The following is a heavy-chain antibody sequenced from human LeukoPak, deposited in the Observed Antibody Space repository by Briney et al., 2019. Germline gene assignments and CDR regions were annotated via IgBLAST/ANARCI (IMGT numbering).Heavy chain of an antibody. D-gene: IGHD5-12*01. CDR3: VRRMATIDF. Sequence: GGSLRLSCSASGFTFSSYSMHWVRQAPGKGLEYVSAINDDGGSTYYADSVQGRFTISRDNSKSTLYLQMSSLRPEDTALYYCVRRMATIDFWGQGTLVTVSS. V-gene: IGHV3-64D*06. CDR2: INDDGGST. CDR1: GFTFSSYS. J-gene: IGHJ4*02.